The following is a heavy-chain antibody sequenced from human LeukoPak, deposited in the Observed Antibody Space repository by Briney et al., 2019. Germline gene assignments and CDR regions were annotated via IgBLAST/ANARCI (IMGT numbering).Heavy chain of an antibody. CDR1: GGSFSGYY. CDR3: ARGRWRAGYSSGWYPPQASLKRYYFDY. J-gene: IGHJ4*02. D-gene: IGHD6-19*01. CDR2: INHSGST. V-gene: IGHV4-34*01. Sequence: SETLSLTCAVYGGSFSGYYWSWIRQPPGKGLEWIGEINHSGSTNYNPSLKSRVTISVDTSKNQFSLKLSSVTAADTAVYYCARGRWRAGYSSGWYPPQASLKRYYFDYWGQGTLVTVSS.